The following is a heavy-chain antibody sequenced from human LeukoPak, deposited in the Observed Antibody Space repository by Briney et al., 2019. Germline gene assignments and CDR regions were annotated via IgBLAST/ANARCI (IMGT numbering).Heavy chain of an antibody. CDR3: ARETGWYNGLDI. Sequence: GGSLRLSCAASGFTFSSYSMNWVRQAPGKGLEWVSSISSSSYIYYADSVKGRFTISRDDAKNSLYLQMNSLRAEDTAVYYCARETGWYNGLDIWGQGTMVTVSS. V-gene: IGHV3-21*01. CDR2: ISSSSYI. J-gene: IGHJ3*02. D-gene: IGHD6-19*01. CDR1: GFTFSSYS.